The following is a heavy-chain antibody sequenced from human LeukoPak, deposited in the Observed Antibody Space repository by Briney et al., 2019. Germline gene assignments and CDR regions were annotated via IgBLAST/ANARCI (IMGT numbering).Heavy chain of an antibody. CDR3: ASGGRGLRD. Sequence: GASVKVSCKTSGFTFTSSAVQWVRQARGQRLEWIGWIVVASDKTIYAQKFQDRVTITWGRSTNTAYMELSSLTSEDTAVYYCASGGRGLRDWGQGTLVTVSS. V-gene: IGHV1-58*01. J-gene: IGHJ4*02. CDR2: IVVASDKT. CDR1: GFTFTSSA.